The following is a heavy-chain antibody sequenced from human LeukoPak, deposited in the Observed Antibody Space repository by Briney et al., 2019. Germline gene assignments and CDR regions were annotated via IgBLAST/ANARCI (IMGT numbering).Heavy chain of an antibody. CDR3: ARGTRNENLRSWRDLYYFDT. CDR1: TGSFSAIY. D-gene: IGHD1-1*01. Sequence: SETLSPTCAVYTGSFSAIYWTCSRPPPGEGLQWIGEITHRGATTYNPSLKSRVTMSVDTAMNHFSVQLTSVTAADTAVYYCARGTRNENLRSWRDLYYFDTWGQGTQVTVPS. V-gene: IGHV4-34*01. CDR2: ITHRGAT. J-gene: IGHJ4*02.